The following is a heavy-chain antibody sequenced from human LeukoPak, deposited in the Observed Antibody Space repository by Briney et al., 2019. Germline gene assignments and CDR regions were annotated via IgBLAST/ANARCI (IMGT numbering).Heavy chain of an antibody. CDR1: GYTFTGYY. Sequence: ASVKVSCKASGYTFTGYYMHWVRQAPGKGLEWMGGFDPEDGETIYAQKFQGRVTMTEDTSTDTAYMELSSLRSEDTAVYYCATAHLFGWSGYPHPFDYWGQGTLVTVSS. J-gene: IGHJ4*02. D-gene: IGHD3-3*01. CDR2: FDPEDGET. CDR3: ATAHLFGWSGYPHPFDY. V-gene: IGHV1-24*01.